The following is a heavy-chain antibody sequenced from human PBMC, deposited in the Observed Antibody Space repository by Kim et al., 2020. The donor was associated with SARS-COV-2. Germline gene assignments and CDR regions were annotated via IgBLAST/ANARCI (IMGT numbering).Heavy chain of an antibody. Sequence: SLKSRVTISVDTSKNQFSLKLSSVTAADTAVYYCARGYCSSTSCYNFDYWGQGTLVTVSS. V-gene: IGHV4-34*01. D-gene: IGHD2-2*01. CDR3: ARGYCSSTSCYNFDY. J-gene: IGHJ4*02.